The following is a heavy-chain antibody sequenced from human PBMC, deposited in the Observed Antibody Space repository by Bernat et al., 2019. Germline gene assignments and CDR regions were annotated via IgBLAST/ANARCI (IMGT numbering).Heavy chain of an antibody. CDR1: GSTFSSYE. D-gene: IGHD3-3*01. V-gene: IGHV3-48*03. Sequence: EVQLVESGGALVQPGGSLRLSCAASGSTFSSYEMNWVRQAQGKGLEWISYISSSGTTIYYADSVKGRFTISRDNAKNLLYLQMNSLGADDTAVYYCAREYDIWSASSSWFDPWGQGTLVTVSS. CDR3: AREYDIWSASSSWFDP. CDR2: ISSSGTTI. J-gene: IGHJ5*02.